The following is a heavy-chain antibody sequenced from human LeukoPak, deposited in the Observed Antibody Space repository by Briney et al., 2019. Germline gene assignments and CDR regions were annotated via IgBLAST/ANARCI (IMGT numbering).Heavy chain of an antibody. V-gene: IGHV1-69*04. D-gene: IGHD4-11*01. CDR3: ARDSMTTAGYYYYYYMDV. CDR1: GGTFSSYT. Sequence: SVKVSCKASGGTFSSYTISWLRQAPGQGLEWMGRIIPILGIANYAQKFQGRVTITADKSTSTAYMELSSLRSEDTAVYYCARDSMTTAGYYYYYYMDVWCKGTTVTVSS. CDR2: IIPILGIA. J-gene: IGHJ6*03.